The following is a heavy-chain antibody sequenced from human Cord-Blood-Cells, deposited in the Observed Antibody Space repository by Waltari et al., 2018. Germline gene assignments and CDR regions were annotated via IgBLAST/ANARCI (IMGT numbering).Heavy chain of an antibody. CDR3: ANHSSKDFQGAFDI. CDR1: VGTFRSYS. V-gene: IGHV1-69*01. J-gene: IGHJ3*02. D-gene: IGHD6-13*01. Sequence: VQLAQSGAAVKKPVSSVKLSCKASVGTFRSYSFSWVRRSPGQGLEWMGGIIPIFGTANYAQKFQGRVTITADESTSTAYMELSSLRSEDMAVYYCANHSSKDFQGAFDIWGQGTMVTVSS. CDR2: IIPIFGTA.